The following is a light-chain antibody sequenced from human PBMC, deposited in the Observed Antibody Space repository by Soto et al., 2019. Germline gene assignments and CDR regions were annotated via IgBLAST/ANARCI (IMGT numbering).Light chain of an antibody. CDR1: SGDVGAYNY. Sequence: QSVLTQSASVSGSPGQSITISCTGTSGDVGAYNYVSWYQQHPGKAPKLMIYEVSNRPSGVSDRFSGSKSGNTASLTISGLQAADEADYYCSSKRTTASLVFGTGTKVTVL. J-gene: IGLJ1*01. V-gene: IGLV2-14*01. CDR3: SSKRTTASLV. CDR2: EVS.